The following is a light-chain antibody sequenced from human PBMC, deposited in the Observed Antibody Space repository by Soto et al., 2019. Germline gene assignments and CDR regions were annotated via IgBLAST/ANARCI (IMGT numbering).Light chain of an antibody. Sequence: QAVVTQPPSVSGAPGQRVTISCTGSSSNIGAGYDVHWYQQLPGTAPKFLIYRNSNRPSGVPDRFSGSKSGTSASLAITGLQAEDEADYYCQSYDSSLSGSVFGGGTKLTVL. CDR1: SSNIGAGYD. CDR3: QSYDSSLSGSV. V-gene: IGLV1-40*01. J-gene: IGLJ2*01. CDR2: RNS.